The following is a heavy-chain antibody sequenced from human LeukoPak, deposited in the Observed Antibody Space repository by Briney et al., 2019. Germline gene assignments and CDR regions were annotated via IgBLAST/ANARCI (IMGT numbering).Heavy chain of an antibody. D-gene: IGHD3-22*01. CDR3: AKDLVVGISGGAFDI. V-gene: IGHV3-9*03. CDR2: ISWNSGSI. J-gene: IGHJ3*02. CDR1: GFTFDDYA. Sequence: PGRSLRLSCAASGFTFDDYAMHWVRQAPGKGLEWVSGISWNSGSIGYADSVKGRFTISRGNAKNSLYLQMNSLRAEDMALYYCAKDLVVGISGGAFDIWGQGTMVTVSS.